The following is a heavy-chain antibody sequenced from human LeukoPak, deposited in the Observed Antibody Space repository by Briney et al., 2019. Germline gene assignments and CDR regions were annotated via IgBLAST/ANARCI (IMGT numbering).Heavy chain of an antibody. CDR3: ARVPRGGSCCRNFDY. J-gene: IGHJ4*02. CDR2: MNPNSGNT. D-gene: IGHD2-15*01. CDR1: GYTFTSYD. V-gene: IGHV1-8*01. Sequence: GASVKVSCKASGYTFTSYDINWVRQATEQGLEWMGWMNPNSGNTGYAQKFQGRVTMTRNTSISTAYMELSSLRSEDTAVYYCARVPRGGSCCRNFDYWGQGTLVTVSS.